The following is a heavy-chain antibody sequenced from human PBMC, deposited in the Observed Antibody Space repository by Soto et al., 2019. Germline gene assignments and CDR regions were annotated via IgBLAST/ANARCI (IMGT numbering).Heavy chain of an antibody. CDR1: GFAFGRYA. J-gene: IGHJ5*02. D-gene: IGHD2-21*01. CDR2: LGGSVDSK. CDR3: AREHICGWYDN. V-gene: IGHV3-23*01. Sequence: EVQLLESGGGLVKPGGSLRLSCAASGFAFGRYALSWVRQAPGKGLEWVSALGGSVDSKSYADSVKGRFTISRDDPKNTLFLEMNSLVPEDTAIYFCAREHICGWYDNWGQGALVTVSS.